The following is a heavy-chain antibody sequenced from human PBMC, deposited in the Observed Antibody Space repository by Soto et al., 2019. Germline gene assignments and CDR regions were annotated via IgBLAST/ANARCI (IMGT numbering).Heavy chain of an antibody. Sequence: LRLSCAASGFTFATYHMDWVRQAPGKGLEWVSYISSGNEVIYYADSVKGRFTIARDNAKNSLYLQMNSLTDEDTAVYYCARDGLRGYNMDVWGQGTTVTVSS. V-gene: IGHV3-48*02. D-gene: IGHD5-18*01. CDR1: GFTFATYH. CDR3: ARDGLRGYNMDV. CDR2: ISSGNEVI. J-gene: IGHJ6*02.